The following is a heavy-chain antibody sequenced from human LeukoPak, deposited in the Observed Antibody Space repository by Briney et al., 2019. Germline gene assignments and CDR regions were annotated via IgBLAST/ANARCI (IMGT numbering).Heavy chain of an antibody. Sequence: QTGGSLRLSCAASGFTFSSYGMHWVRQAPGKGLEWVAFIRYDGSNKYYADSVKGRFTISRDNSKNTLYLQMNSLRAEDTAVYYCAKDGGSSWPGVGWFDPWGQGTLVTVSS. V-gene: IGHV3-30*02. J-gene: IGHJ5*02. CDR1: GFTFSSYG. CDR3: AKDGGSSWPGVGWFDP. D-gene: IGHD6-13*01. CDR2: IRYDGSNK.